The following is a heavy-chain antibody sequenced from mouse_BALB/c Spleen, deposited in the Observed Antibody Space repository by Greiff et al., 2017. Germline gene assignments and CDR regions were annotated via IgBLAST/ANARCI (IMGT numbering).Heavy chain of an antibody. V-gene: IGHV5-12-1*01. J-gene: IGHJ4*01. Sequence: EVHLVESGGGLVKPGGSLKLSCAASGFAFSSYDMSWVRQTPEKRLEWVAYISSGGGSTYYPDTVKGRFTISRDNAKNTLYLQMSSLKSEDTAMYYCARQLGLQGYYAMDYWGQGTSVTVSS. CDR1: GFAFSSYD. CDR3: ARQLGLQGYYAMDY. CDR2: ISSGGGST. D-gene: IGHD3-1*01.